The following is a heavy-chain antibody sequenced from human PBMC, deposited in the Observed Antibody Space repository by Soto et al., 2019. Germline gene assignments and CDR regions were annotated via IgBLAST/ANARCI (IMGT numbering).Heavy chain of an antibody. CDR2: ISYDGSNK. D-gene: IGHD1-1*01. J-gene: IGHJ5*02. V-gene: IGHV3-30*03. CDR3: STVLCWMLSSPPFAP. CDR1: GFTFSSYG. Sequence: QVQLVESGGGVVQPGRSLRLSCAASGFTFSSYGMHWVRQAPGKGLEWVAVISYDGSNKYYADSVKGRFTISRDNSKNTRELQRTSPIAEGTAEYYGSTVLCWMLSSPPFAPWVEGGMVTGSS.